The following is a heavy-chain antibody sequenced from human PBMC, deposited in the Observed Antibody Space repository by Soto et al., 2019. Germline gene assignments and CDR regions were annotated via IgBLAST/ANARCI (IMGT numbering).Heavy chain of an antibody. CDR2: IYSGGST. CDR1: GVTVRSND. D-gene: IGHD7-27*01. Sequence: GGCLGLGCAASGVTVRSNDMSGVRQAPGKGLEWVSVIYSGGSTYYADSVKGRFTISRDNSKNTLYLQMNSLRAEDTAVYYCAREILGTLLIDYWGQGTLVTVSS. V-gene: IGHV3-66*01. CDR3: AREILGTLLIDY. J-gene: IGHJ4*02.